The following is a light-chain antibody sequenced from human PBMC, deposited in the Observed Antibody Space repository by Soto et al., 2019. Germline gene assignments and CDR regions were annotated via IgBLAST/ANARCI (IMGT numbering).Light chain of an antibody. CDR2: SAS. CDR3: HQHDMLPPAT. Sequence: MGLTQSPDTLSLSPGERATLSCRASQSVSRNWLAWYQQKPGRAPRLLIYSASSRLTGIPDRFSGSGSGTDFTLTISRLEPEDFAVYYCHQHDMLPPATFGQGTRLGFK. J-gene: IGKJ2*01. V-gene: IGKV3-20*01. CDR1: QSVSRNW.